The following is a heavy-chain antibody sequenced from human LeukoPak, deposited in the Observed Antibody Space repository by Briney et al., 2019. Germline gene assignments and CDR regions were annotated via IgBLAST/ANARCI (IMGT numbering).Heavy chain of an antibody. J-gene: IGHJ3*02. D-gene: IGHD3-3*01. Sequence: SETLSLTCTVSGGSISGYYWSWIRQPPGKGLEWIGCISYSGSTKYNPSLKSRVGISLDTSTKQFSLHLSSVTAADTAVYYCVRDFDAWNAIDIWGQGTMVTVSS. CDR3: VRDFDAWNAIDI. CDR2: ISYSGST. CDR1: GGSISGYY. V-gene: IGHV4-59*01.